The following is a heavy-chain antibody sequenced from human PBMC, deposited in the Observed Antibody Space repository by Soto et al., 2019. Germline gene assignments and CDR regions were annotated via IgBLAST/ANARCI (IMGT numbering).Heavy chain of an antibody. V-gene: IGHV4-34*01. J-gene: IGHJ4*02. CDR3: ARHKITGLFDY. Sequence: QVQLQQWGAGLLKPSETLSLTCGVCGGSFSGYYWNWIRQPQGTGLEWIGEINHSGSTNYNPFLKSRATISVDTSKNQFSLNLTSVTAADTAVHYCARHKITGLFDYCCQRTLVTVSS. CDR2: INHSGST. D-gene: IGHD2-8*02. CDR1: GGSFSGYY.